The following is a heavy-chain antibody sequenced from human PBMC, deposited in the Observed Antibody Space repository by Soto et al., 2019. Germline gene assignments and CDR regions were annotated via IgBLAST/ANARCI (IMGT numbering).Heavy chain of an antibody. CDR1: GFTFNSYG. Sequence: QVQLVESGGGVVRPGRSLRLACAASGFTFNSYGMHWVRQAPGKGLEWVAIISFDGMNTHYADSVKGRFTISRDNSQNRLFLEMTSLRPEDTAVYYCAKDGGESSGHYNYYYYALDVWGQGTTVTVSS. CDR2: ISFDGMNT. D-gene: IGHD3-22*01. CDR3: AKDGGESSGHYNYYYYALDV. J-gene: IGHJ6*02. V-gene: IGHV3-30*18.